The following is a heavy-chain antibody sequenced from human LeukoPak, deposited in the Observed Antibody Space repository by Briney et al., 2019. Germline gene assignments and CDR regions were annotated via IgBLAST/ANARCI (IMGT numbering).Heavy chain of an antibody. CDR2: IYSGGST. CDR1: AFNVSSDY. V-gene: IGHV3-53*01. Sequence: GGSLRLSCAASAFNVSSDYMNWVRQAPGKGLEWVSIIYSGGSTYYADSVKGRFTISRDKSKNTLYLQMNSLRAEDTAVYYCARDLPGYRYFDYWGQGTLVTVSS. D-gene: IGHD5-18*01. J-gene: IGHJ4*02. CDR3: ARDLPGYRYFDY.